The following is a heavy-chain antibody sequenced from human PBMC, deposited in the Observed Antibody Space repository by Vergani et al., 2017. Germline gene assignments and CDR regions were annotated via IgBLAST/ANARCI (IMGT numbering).Heavy chain of an antibody. J-gene: IGHJ5*02. D-gene: IGHD2-15*01. V-gene: IGHV4-39*07. CDR2: IYYSGST. CDR3: ARDRGFNWFDP. Sequence: QVQLQQWGPGLVKPSETLSLTCTVSGGSISSSSYYWGWIRQPPGKGLEWIGSIYYSGSTYYNPSLKSRVTISVDTSKNQFSLKLSSVTAADTAVYYCARDRGFNWFDPWGQGTLVTVSS. CDR1: GGSISSSSYY.